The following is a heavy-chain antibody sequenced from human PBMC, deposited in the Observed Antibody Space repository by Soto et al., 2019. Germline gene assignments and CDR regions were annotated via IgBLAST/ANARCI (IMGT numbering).Heavy chain of an antibody. Sequence: SETLSLTCTISGGSISNYYWTWIRQPPGKGLEWIGLIYYSGSTKYNPSLRSRVTISVDTSKNQFSLKLSSVTAADTAVYYCARDESSSWYNFWGQGTLVTVPQ. CDR2: IYYSGST. CDR3: ARDESSSWYNF. V-gene: IGHV4-59*01. D-gene: IGHD6-13*01. CDR1: GGSISNYY. J-gene: IGHJ4*02.